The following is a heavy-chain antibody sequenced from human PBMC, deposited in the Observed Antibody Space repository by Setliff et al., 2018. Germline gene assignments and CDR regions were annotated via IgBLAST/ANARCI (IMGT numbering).Heavy chain of an antibody. CDR1: GFTFSRYS. Sequence: LRLSCAASGFTFSRYSMNWVRQGPGKGLEWVSYISASSSTIYYSGSVKGRFTISRDNAKNSLFLQMNGLRADDTAVYYCARDLDGGNGHDLWGRGTLVTVS. J-gene: IGHJ5*02. CDR2: ISASSSTI. V-gene: IGHV3-48*01. D-gene: IGHD2-15*01. CDR3: ARDLDGGNGHDL.